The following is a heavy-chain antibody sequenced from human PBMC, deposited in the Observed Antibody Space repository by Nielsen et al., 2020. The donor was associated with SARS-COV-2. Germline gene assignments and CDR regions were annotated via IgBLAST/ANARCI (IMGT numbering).Heavy chain of an antibody. D-gene: IGHD3-3*01. CDR2: IIPIFGTA. CDR3: ARGFSPSFGVEEGWYFDL. J-gene: IGHJ2*01. Sequence: SVKVSCKASGGTFSSYAISWVRQAPGQGLEWMGGIIPIFGTANYAQKFQGRVTITADESTSTAYMELSSLRSEDTAVYYCARGFSPSFGVEEGWYFDLWGRGTLVTVSS. V-gene: IGHV1-69*13. CDR1: GGTFSSYA.